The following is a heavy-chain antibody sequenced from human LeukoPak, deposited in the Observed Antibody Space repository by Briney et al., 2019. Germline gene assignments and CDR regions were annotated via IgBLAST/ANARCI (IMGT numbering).Heavy chain of an antibody. Sequence: GGSLRLSCAASGFTFSSYAMSWVRQAPGKGLEWVSAISASGVSTYYADSVKGRFTISRDNSKNTLYLQMNSLRAEDTAVYYCARDLKLRGLDPDPWGQGTLVTVSS. J-gene: IGHJ5*02. CDR3: ARDLKLRGLDPDP. CDR2: ISASGVST. V-gene: IGHV3-23*01. D-gene: IGHD1-26*01. CDR1: GFTFSSYA.